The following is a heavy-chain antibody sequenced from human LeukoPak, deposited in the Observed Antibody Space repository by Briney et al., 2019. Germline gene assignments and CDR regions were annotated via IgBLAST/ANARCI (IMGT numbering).Heavy chain of an antibody. CDR3: AREGSGSYLGYYYYMDV. CDR2: IYTSGST. CDR1: GGSISSYY. D-gene: IGHD3-10*01. V-gene: IGHV4-4*07. J-gene: IGHJ6*03. Sequence: SETLSLTCTVSGGSISSYYWSWIRQPAGKGLEWIGHIYTSGSTNYNPSLKSRVTISADKSKKQFSLKLSSVTAADTAVYYCAREGSGSYLGYYYYMDVWGKGTTVTVSS.